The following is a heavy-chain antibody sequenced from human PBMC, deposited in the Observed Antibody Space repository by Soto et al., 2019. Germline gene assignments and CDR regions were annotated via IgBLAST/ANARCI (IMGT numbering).Heavy chain of an antibody. Sequence: ASVKVSCKASGYTFTSYAMHWVRQAPGQRLEWMGWINAGNGNTKYSQKFQGRVTITRDTSASTAYMELSSLRSEDTAVYYCARSTIFGVVIINGRLDYWGQGSLVTVSS. CDR1: GYTFTSYA. J-gene: IGHJ4*02. V-gene: IGHV1-3*01. D-gene: IGHD3-3*01. CDR3: ARSTIFGVVIINGRLDY. CDR2: INAGNGNT.